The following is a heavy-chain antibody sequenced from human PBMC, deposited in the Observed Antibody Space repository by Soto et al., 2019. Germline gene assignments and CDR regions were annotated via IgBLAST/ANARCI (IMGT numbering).Heavy chain of an antibody. CDR1: GYTFTTYP. Sequence: QVQLVQSGAEVKEPGASVKVSCKPSGYTFTTYPIHWVRQAPGQSLEWMGWINPANGDTGYSQNFQGRVTITRDASGSTAYMELSSLRSEDTAVYYCARKDYYGSGIYYFDYWGQGTLVTVSS. CDR3: ARKDYYGSGIYYFDY. D-gene: IGHD3-10*01. J-gene: IGHJ4*02. V-gene: IGHV1-3*01. CDR2: INPANGDT.